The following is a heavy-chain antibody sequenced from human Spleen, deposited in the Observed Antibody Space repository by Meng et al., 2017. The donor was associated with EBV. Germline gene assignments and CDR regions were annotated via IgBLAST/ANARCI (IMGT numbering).Heavy chain of an antibody. CDR3: ARGTRGDSPEEFQY. Sequence: QMQGSGPGMLKPSDTLSLTCTVSGASVGRNTYYWSWIRQPPGKGLEWIGYIYYSGTTKYNPSLKSRVTISVDTSKNQFSLKLNSVTTADTAVYYCARGTRGDSPEEFQYWGQGTLVTVSS. D-gene: IGHD2-21*02. CDR1: GASVGRNTYY. J-gene: IGHJ1*01. V-gene: IGHV4-61*01. CDR2: IYYSGTT.